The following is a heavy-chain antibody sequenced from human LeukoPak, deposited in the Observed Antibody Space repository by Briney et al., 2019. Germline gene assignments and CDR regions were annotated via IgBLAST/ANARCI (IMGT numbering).Heavy chain of an antibody. Sequence: SETLSLTCTVSGGSISSSSYYWGWIRQPPGKGLEWIGSIYYSGSTYYNPSLKSRVTISVDTSKNQFSLKLSSVTAADTAVYYCARRGRYYYDSSGYYGYWGQGTLVTVSS. J-gene: IGHJ4*02. V-gene: IGHV4-39*01. CDR1: GGSISSSSYY. D-gene: IGHD3-22*01. CDR2: IYYSGST. CDR3: ARRGRYYYDSSGYYGY.